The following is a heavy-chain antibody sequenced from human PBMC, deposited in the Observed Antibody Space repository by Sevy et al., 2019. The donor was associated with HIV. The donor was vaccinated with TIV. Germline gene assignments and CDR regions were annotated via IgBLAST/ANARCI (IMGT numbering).Heavy chain of an antibody. Sequence: GGSLRLSCAASGFIFSDYAMHWVRLVPGKGLEWVSGISWNSGAIGYADSVKGRFTISRDNAKNSLHLQMNSLRVEDTAVYYCAKRRVQSGLSGGGANYGWDVCGQGTTVTVSS. CDR2: ISWNSGAI. CDR1: GFIFSDYA. J-gene: IGHJ6*02. CDR3: AKRRVQSGLSGGGANYGWDV. D-gene: IGHD2-8*02. V-gene: IGHV3-9*01.